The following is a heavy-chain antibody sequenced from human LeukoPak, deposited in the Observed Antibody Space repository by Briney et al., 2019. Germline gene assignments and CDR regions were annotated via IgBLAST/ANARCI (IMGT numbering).Heavy chain of an antibody. D-gene: IGHD4-17*01. J-gene: IGHJ6*02. CDR3: ASPTTVTRVYGMDV. Sequence: QAGGSLRLSCAASGFTFSSYAMSWVRQAPGKGLEWVAVISYDGSNKYYADSVKGRFTISRDNSKNTLYLQMNSLRAEDTAVYYCASPTTVTRVYGMDVWGQGTTVTVSS. V-gene: IGHV3-30-3*01. CDR2: ISYDGSNK. CDR1: GFTFSSYA.